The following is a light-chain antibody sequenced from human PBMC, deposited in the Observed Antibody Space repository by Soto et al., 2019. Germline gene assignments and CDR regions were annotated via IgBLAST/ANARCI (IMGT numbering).Light chain of an antibody. Sequence: DIQMTQSPSSLSASVGDKVIITCRPSQSIRKYLNWYQQKPGKAPELLIYAASTLQSGVPSRFSGSGSGTDFTLTISSLQPEDFATYYCQQSYSNPDTFGQGTKLEIK. V-gene: IGKV1-39*01. CDR2: AAS. CDR1: QSIRKY. CDR3: QQSYSNPDT. J-gene: IGKJ2*01.